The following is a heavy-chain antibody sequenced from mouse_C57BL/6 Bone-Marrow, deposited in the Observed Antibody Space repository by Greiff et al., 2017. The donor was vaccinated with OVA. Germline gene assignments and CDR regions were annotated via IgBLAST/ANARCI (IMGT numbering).Heavy chain of an antibody. CDR2: IDPANDNT. CDR3: ARGNFGSSFYAMDY. CDR1: GFTIKNTY. V-gene: IGHV14-3*01. D-gene: IGHD1-1*01. J-gene: IGHJ4*01. Sequence: EVQLQQSVAELVRPGASVKLSCTASGFTIKNTYMHWVKQRPEQGLEWIGRIDPANDNTKYAPKFPGKATMTADTSSNTAYLQLSSLSSEDAAVYCCARGNFGSSFYAMDYWGQGTSVTVSS.